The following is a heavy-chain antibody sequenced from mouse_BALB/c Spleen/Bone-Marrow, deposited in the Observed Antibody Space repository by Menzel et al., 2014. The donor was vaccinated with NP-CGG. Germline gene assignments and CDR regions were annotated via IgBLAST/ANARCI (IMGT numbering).Heavy chain of an antibody. D-gene: IGHD2-4*01. CDR1: GYTFSSYA. Sequence: EVKLEESGGGLVKPGGSLKLSCAASGYTFSSYATSWVRQSPEKRLEWVAEISSGGSYTYYPDTLTGRYTISRDDTKNSLYLEMSKLKSEDTAMYYCAREGLRRRAAMDYWGQGTSVTVSS. J-gene: IGHJ4*01. V-gene: IGHV5-9-4*01. CDR3: AREGLRRRAAMDY. CDR2: ISSGGSYT.